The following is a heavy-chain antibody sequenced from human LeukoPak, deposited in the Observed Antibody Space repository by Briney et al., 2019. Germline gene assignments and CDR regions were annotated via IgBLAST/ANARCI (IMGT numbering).Heavy chain of an antibody. V-gene: IGHV4-38-2*02. CDR1: GYSISSGYY. Sequence: PSETLSLTCTVSGYSISSGYYWGWIRQPPGKGLEWIGSIYHSGSTYYNPSLKSRVTISVDTSKNQFSLKLSSVTAADTAVYYCARVLRTYGSGSYDAFDIWGQGTMVTVSS. D-gene: IGHD3-10*01. J-gene: IGHJ3*02. CDR3: ARVLRTYGSGSYDAFDI. CDR2: IYHSGST.